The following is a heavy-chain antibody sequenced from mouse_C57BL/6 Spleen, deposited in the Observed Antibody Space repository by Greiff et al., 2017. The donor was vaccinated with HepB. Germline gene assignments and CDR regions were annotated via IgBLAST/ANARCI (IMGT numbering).Heavy chain of an antibody. CDR2: IYPSDSET. Sequence: QVQLQQPGAELVRPGSSVKLSCKASGYTFTSYWMDWVKQRPGQGLEWIGNIYPSDSETHYNQKFKDKATLTVDKSSSTAYMQLSSLTSEDSAVYYCARSPYDSAMDYWGQGTSVTVSS. V-gene: IGHV1-61*01. J-gene: IGHJ4*01. CDR1: GYTFTSYW. CDR3: ARSPYDSAMDY. D-gene: IGHD2-4*01.